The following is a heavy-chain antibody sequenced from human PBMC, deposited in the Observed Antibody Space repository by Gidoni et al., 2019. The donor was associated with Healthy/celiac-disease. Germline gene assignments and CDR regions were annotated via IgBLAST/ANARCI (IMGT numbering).Heavy chain of an antibody. D-gene: IGHD2-15*01. CDR1: GCTVSRYG. V-gene: IGHV3-30*03. CDR3: ARDQVVVASTWGYYYYGMDV. Sequence: QVQLVELAGGGVQPGRSVRSSCAASGCTVSRYGLRWFRQAPGKGLGWVAVRSYDGSNKYYADSFKCRFTISRDNSKNSLYLQMNSLRAEDTAVYYCARDQVVVASTWGYYYYGMDVWGQGTTVTVSS. CDR2: RSYDGSNK. J-gene: IGHJ6*02.